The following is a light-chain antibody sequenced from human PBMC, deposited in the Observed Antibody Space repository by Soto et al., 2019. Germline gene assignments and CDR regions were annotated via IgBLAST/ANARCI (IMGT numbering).Light chain of an antibody. V-gene: IGKV2-28*01. J-gene: IGKJ1*01. Sequence: IVMTQSPLSLPVTPGEPASISCRSSQSLLHSNGYNYLDWYVQKPGQSPQLLIYLGSDRASGVPDRFGGSGSGTDFTLRISRVEAEDVGVYYCMQALQIPPTFGQGTKMEIK. CDR3: MQALQIPPT. CDR1: QSLLHSNGYNY. CDR2: LGS.